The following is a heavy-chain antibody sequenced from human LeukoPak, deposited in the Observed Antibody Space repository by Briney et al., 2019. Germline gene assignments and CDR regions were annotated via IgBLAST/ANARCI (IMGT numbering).Heavy chain of an antibody. D-gene: IGHD6-19*01. Sequence: SGGSLRLSCAASGFTVSSNYMRWVPQAPGKGLEGVTVPYSGGRTYHADSVKGRFTTPRNSSKNTLYIQMNSLRAEETGVYYCARIKGQWLVMDWFEPSGDGTLVTVSP. V-gene: IGHV3-66*02. CDR2: PYSGGRT. CDR3: ARIKGQWLVMDWFEP. J-gene: IGHJ5*02. CDR1: GFTVSSNY.